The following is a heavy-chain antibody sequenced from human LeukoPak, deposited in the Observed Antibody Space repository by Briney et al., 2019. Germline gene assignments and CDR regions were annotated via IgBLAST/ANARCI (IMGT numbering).Heavy chain of an antibody. D-gene: IGHD3-22*01. J-gene: IGHJ4*02. V-gene: IGHV4-39*07. Sequence: SETLSLTCTVSGGSISSSSYYWGWIRQPPGKGLEWIGSIYYSGSTYYNPSLKSRVTISVDTSKNQFSLKLSSVTAADTAVYCCAAGNYYDSSGYPFAFDYWGQGTLVTVSS. CDR2: IYYSGST. CDR1: GGSISSSSYY. CDR3: AAGNYYDSSGYPFAFDY.